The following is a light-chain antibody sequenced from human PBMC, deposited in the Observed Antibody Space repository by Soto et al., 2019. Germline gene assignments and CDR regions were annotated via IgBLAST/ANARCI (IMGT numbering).Light chain of an antibody. Sequence: EIVLTQSPGTLSLSAGERATLSCRASQSVSSSYLAWYQQKPGQAPRLLIYGASSRATGIPDRFSGSGSGTDFTLTISRLETEDFAVYYCQQYGSSPGGTFGQGTRLEI. CDR3: QQYGSSPGGT. CDR1: QSVSSSY. J-gene: IGKJ5*01. CDR2: GAS. V-gene: IGKV3-20*01.